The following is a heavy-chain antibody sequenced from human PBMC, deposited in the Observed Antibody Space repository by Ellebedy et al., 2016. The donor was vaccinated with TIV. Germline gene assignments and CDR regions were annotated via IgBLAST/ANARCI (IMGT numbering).Heavy chain of an antibody. D-gene: IGHD6-19*01. CDR2: ISSGSSSI. CDR3: SRDFRQWLAQGDALDV. J-gene: IGHJ6*02. Sequence: GESLKISCAASGFTFSLYSMNWVRQAPGKGLEWISYISSGSSSIYYVDSVKVRFTITRDNDKNLLYLQMSSLSVEDTAVYYCSRDFRQWLAQGDALDVWGQGTTVTVSS. CDR1: GFTFSLYS. V-gene: IGHV3-48*01.